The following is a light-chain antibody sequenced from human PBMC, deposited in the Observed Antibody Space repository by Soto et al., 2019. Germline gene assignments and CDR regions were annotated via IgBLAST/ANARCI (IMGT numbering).Light chain of an antibody. J-gene: IGKJ4*01. CDR3: QHCQPYGDSPPLT. Sequence: EIVLTQSPATLSSFPGDSVTLSCRARHHINTRLAWYQHRPGQAPRLLIYQTSIRAAGIPARFSASGTGTDFTLTISRLEPEDFAVYYCQHCQPYGDSPPLTFGGGTKVDIK. V-gene: IGKV3D-11*03. CDR2: QTS. CDR1: HHINTR.